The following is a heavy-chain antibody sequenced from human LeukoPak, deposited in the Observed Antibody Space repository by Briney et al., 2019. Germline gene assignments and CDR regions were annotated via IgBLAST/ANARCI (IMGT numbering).Heavy chain of an antibody. CDR2: MNPNSGNT. D-gene: IGHD5-12*01. J-gene: IGHJ6*03. Sequence: ASVKVSCKASGYTFTGYYMHWVRQAPGQGLEWMGWMNPNSGNTGYAQKFQGRVTITRNTSISTAYMELSSLRSEDTAVYCCARRGEGGYGWAYYYYYMDVWGKGTTVTVSS. CDR3: ARRGEGGYGWAYYYYYMDV. V-gene: IGHV1-8*03. CDR1: GYTFTGYY.